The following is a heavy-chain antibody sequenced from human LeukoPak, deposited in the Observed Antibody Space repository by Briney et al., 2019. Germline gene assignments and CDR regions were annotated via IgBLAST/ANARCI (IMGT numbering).Heavy chain of an antibody. CDR2: ISYDGSNE. Sequence: PGGSLRLSCAASGFTFSTYAMHWVRQAPGRGLEWVAVISYDGSNEYYADSVKGRFTISRDDSKNTLYLQVNSLRAEDTAVYYCARDNWSFDYWGQGTLVTVSS. CDR1: GFTFSTYA. CDR3: ARDNWSFDY. D-gene: IGHD1-20*01. J-gene: IGHJ4*02. V-gene: IGHV3-30-3*01.